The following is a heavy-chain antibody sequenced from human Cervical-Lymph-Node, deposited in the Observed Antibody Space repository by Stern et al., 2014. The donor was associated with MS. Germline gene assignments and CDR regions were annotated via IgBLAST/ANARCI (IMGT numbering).Heavy chain of an antibody. Sequence: QLVQSGAEVKKPGASVKVSCKASGYTFTIYYMHWVRQAPGQGLEWMGIINPSGGSTSYAQKFQGRVTMTRDTSTSTVYMELSSLRSEDTAVYYCARDRYDILTGYLLDYWGQGTLVTVSS. J-gene: IGHJ4*02. CDR1: GYTFTIYY. D-gene: IGHD3-9*01. CDR2: INPSGGST. CDR3: ARDRYDILTGYLLDY. V-gene: IGHV1-46*01.